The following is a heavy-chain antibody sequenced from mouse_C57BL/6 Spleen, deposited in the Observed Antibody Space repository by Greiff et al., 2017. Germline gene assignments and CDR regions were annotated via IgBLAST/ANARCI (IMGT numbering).Heavy chain of an antibody. J-gene: IGHJ4*01. CDR1: GYSITSGYY. CDR2: ISYDGSN. D-gene: IGHD1-1*01. V-gene: IGHV3-6*01. Sequence: EVQLVESGPGLVKPSQSLSLTCSVTGYSITSGYYWNWIRQFPGNKLEWMGYISYDGSNNYNPSLKNRISITRDTSKNQFFLKLNSVTTEDTATYYCAIITTVVAKAMDYWGQGTSVTVSS. CDR3: AIITTVVAKAMDY.